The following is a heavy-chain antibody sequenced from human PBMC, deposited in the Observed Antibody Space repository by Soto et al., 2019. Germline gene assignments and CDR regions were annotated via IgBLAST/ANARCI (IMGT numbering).Heavy chain of an antibody. CDR2: VSHDGRNT. CDR1: GFTFSDYA. Sequence: VQLVESGGGVVQPGRSLRLSCAASGFTFSDYAMHWVRQAPGKGLEWVAVVSHDGRNTHYADSVKGRFTISRDSSKNTVSLEMTSLTAEHTAIYYCSKSGRQWLVTSDFNYSGQGALVTVSS. CDR3: SKSGRQWLVTSDFNY. V-gene: IGHV3-30*18. J-gene: IGHJ4*02. D-gene: IGHD6-19*01.